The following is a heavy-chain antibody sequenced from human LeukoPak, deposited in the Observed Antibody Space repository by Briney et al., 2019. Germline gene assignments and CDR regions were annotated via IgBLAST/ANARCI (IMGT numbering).Heavy chain of an antibody. CDR3: AREKVVVPEYFQH. Sequence: GGSLRLSCAASGFTFSSYEMNWVRQAPGKGLEWVSYISSSGSTIYYADSVKGRFTISRDNAKNSLYLQMNSLRAEDTAVYYCAREKVVVPEYFQHWGQGTLVTVSS. D-gene: IGHD2-2*01. CDR1: GFTFSSYE. V-gene: IGHV3-48*03. J-gene: IGHJ1*01. CDR2: ISSSGSTI.